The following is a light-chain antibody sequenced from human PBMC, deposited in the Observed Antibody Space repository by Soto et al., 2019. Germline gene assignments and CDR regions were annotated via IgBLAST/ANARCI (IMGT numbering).Light chain of an antibody. V-gene: IGKV3-20*01. Sequence: EIVLTQSPGTLSLSPGERATLSCRASQSVSSSYLAWYQQKPGQAPRLLIYGASSRATGIPDRFSGGGSGTAFTLTISRLEPEDFAVYYCQQYGSSPPTFGQGTKVEIK. J-gene: IGKJ1*01. CDR1: QSVSSSY. CDR2: GAS. CDR3: QQYGSSPPT.